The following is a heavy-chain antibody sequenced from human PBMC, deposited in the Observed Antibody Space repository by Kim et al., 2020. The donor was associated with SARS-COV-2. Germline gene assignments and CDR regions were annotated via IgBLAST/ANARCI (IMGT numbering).Heavy chain of an antibody. CDR3: ARGHTAHHPLDY. CDR1: GFTFNSNW. D-gene: IGHD2-2*02. Sequence: GGSLRLSCAASGFTFNSNWMSWVRQAPGKGLLWVSRINRYGDGENYADSVKGRFTISRDNAKNSLYLQLNSLRADDTAMYYCARGHTAHHPLDYWGQGTL. CDR2: INRYGDGE. V-gene: IGHV3-74*01. J-gene: IGHJ4*02.